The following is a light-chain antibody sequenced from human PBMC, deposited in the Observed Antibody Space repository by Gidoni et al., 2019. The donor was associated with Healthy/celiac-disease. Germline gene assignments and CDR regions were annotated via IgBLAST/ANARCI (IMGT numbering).Light chain of an antibody. CDR3: QQYYSTPLT. Sequence: DIVMTQSPDSLAGSLGERATINCKSSQSVLYSSNNKNYVAWYQQKPGQPPKLLIYWASTRESGFPDRFSGSGSGTDFTLTISILQAEDVAVYYCQQYYSTPLTFGGGTKVEIK. J-gene: IGKJ4*01. CDR2: WAS. CDR1: QSVLYSSNNKNY. V-gene: IGKV4-1*01.